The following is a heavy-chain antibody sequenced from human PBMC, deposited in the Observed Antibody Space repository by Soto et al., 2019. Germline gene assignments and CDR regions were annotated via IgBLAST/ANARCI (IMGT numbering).Heavy chain of an antibody. J-gene: IGHJ5*02. CDR1: GYTFTNYW. D-gene: IGHD5-18*01. CDR2: IFPRDSDT. CDR3: ALEGGWFDP. Sequence: PGESLKISCQTSGYTFTNYWIGWVRQMPGGGLEWVGLIFPRDSDTRYSPSFEGQVTISTDSSTATAYLQWRSLEATDLVDTAMALEGGWFDPWGQGTLVTVSS. V-gene: IGHV5-51*01.